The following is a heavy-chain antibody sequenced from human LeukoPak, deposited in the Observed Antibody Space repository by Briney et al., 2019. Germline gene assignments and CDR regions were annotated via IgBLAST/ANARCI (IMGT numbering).Heavy chain of an antibody. Sequence: GGSLRLSCAASGFTVSRNYMSWVRQAPGKGLEWVSVIYSGGSTYYADSVKGGFTISRDNSKNTVYLQMNSLRAEDTAVYYCGSSSSWSYIDYWGQGTLVTVSS. J-gene: IGHJ4*02. CDR3: GSSSSWSYIDY. CDR2: IYSGGST. V-gene: IGHV3-53*01. CDR1: GFTVSRNY. D-gene: IGHD6-13*01.